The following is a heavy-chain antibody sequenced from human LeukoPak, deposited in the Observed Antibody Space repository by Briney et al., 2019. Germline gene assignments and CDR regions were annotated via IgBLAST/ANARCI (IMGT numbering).Heavy chain of an antibody. CDR2: IYHSGST. V-gene: IGHV4-30-2*01. CDR3: ARGMGFLYGMDV. J-gene: IGHJ6*02. CDR1: GVSISSGGYS. Sequence: SETLSLTCAVSGVSISSGGYSWSWIRQPPGKGLEWIGYIYHSGSTYYNPSLKSRVTISVDRSKNQFSLKLSSVTAADTAVYYCARGMGFLYGMDVWGQGTTVTVSS. D-gene: IGHD2-8*01.